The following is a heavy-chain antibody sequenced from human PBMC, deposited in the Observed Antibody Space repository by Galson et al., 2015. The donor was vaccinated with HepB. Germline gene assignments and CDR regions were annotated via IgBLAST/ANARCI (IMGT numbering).Heavy chain of an antibody. CDR3: ARVGYYYYDMDV. CDR2: ISSNGGST. J-gene: IGHJ6*02. V-gene: IGHV3-64*04. CDR1: GFTFSSYA. Sequence: SLRLSCAASGFTFSSYAMHWVRQAPGKGLEYVSAISSNGGSTYYADSVQGRFTMTRNTSISTAYMELSSLRSEDTAVYYCARVGYYYYDMDVWGQGTTVTVSS.